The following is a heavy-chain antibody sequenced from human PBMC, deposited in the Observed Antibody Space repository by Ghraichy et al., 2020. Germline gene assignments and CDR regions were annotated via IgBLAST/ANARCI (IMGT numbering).Heavy chain of an antibody. Sequence: GGSLRLSCAASGFTFSRYYMNWVRQAPGKGLEWVANIKQDGSDKFYLDSVRGRFTISRDNAKNSVYLQMYSLRAEDTAVYYCAAGNDFGARGSAFDIWGHGTMVTVSS. V-gene: IGHV3-7*03. CDR2: IKQDGSDK. D-gene: IGHD4-17*01. CDR1: GFTFSRYY. J-gene: IGHJ3*02. CDR3: AAGNDFGARGSAFDI.